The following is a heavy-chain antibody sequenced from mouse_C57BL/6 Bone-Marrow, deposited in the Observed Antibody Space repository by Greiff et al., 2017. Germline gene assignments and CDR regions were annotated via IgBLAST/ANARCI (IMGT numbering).Heavy chain of an antibody. CDR1: GYSFTGYY. Sequence: EVQLQQSGPELVKPGASVKISCKASGYSFTGYYMNWVKQSPEKSLEWIGEINPSTGGTTYNQKFKAKATLTVDKSSSTAYMQLKSLTSEDSAVYYCARNPPLYYYGSSWWYFDVWGTGTTVTVSS. J-gene: IGHJ1*03. CDR2: INPSTGGT. V-gene: IGHV1-42*01. D-gene: IGHD1-1*01. CDR3: ARNPPLYYYGSSWWYFDV.